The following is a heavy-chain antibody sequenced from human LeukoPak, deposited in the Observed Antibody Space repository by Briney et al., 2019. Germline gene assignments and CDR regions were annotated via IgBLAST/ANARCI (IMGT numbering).Heavy chain of an antibody. CDR3: ARETSQKGAHYMDV. CDR1: GGSISSYY. J-gene: IGHJ6*03. V-gene: IGHV4-59*01. D-gene: IGHD3-16*01. CDR2: IYYSGYT. Sequence: SETLSLTCTVSGGSISSYYWSWIRQPPGKGLECIGDIYYSGYTNYNPSLKSRVTISVDTSKNQFSLKLRSVTAADTAVYYCARETSQKGAHYMDVWGKGTTVTISS.